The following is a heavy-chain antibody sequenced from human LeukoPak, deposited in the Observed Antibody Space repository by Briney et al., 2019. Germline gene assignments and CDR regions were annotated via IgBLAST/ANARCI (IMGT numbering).Heavy chain of an antibody. CDR2: IKEDGSEK. CDR1: GFTFSTYW. CDR3: ATDYGRT. J-gene: IGHJ4*02. Sequence: GGSLRLSCAASGFTFSTYWMSWVRQAPGKGLEWVANIKEDGSEKYYVDSVKGRFSISRDNARNSLFLQMNSLRTEDTAVYYCATDYGRTWGQGTLVTVSS. V-gene: IGHV3-7*01. D-gene: IGHD4-23*01.